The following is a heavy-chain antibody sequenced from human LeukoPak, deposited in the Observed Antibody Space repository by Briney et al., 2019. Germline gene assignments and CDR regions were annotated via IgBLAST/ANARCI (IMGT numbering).Heavy chain of an antibody. CDR2: IYHSGST. V-gene: IGHV4-39*07. D-gene: IGHD2-8*02. CDR1: GGSISSSSYY. CDR3: ARDPTGAFDI. J-gene: IGHJ3*02. Sequence: SETLSLTCTVSGGSISSSSYYWGWSRQPPGKGLEWIGYIYHSGSTYYNPSLKSRVTISVDRSKNQFSLKLSSVTAADTAVYYCARDPTGAFDIWGQGTMVTVSS.